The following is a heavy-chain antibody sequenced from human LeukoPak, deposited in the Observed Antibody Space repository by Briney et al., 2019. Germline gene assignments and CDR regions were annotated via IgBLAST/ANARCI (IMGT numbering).Heavy chain of an antibody. D-gene: IGHD3-10*01. CDR3: AKAFGYYGSGSLIDY. CDR2: ITGSGGST. V-gene: IGHV3-23*01. Sequence: GGSLRLSCAASGFNFRSYAMGWVRQAPGKGLEWVSGITGSGGSTYYADSVKGRFTISRDNSKNTLYLQMNSLRAEDTAVYYCAKAFGYYGSGSLIDYWGQGTLVTVSS. CDR1: GFNFRSYA. J-gene: IGHJ4*02.